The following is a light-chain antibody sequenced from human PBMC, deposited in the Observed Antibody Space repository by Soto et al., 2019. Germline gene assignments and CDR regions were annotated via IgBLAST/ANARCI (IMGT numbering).Light chain of an antibody. Sequence: QSVLTQAPSASGTNGQRVTISSSGSSSNIGSNTVSWYQQVPGTAPKLLIYSNDQRPSGVPDRFSGSKSGTSASLAIGGLQSEDEAAYYCAAGDGSLNGWVFGGGTKVTVL. J-gene: IGLJ2*01. CDR2: SND. V-gene: IGLV1-44*01. CDR3: AAGDGSLNGWV. CDR1: SSNIGSNT.